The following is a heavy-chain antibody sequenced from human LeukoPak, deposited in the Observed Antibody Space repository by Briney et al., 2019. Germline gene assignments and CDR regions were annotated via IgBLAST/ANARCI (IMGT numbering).Heavy chain of an antibody. V-gene: IGHV4-39*07. CDR2: IYYSGST. D-gene: IGHD2-2*01. J-gene: IGHJ5*02. Sequence: SETLSLTCTVSGGSISSRSYYWGWIRQPPGKGLEWIGSIYYSGSTYYNPSLKSRVTISVDTSKNQFSLKLSSVTAADTAVYYCAREKGYQPPLNWFDPWGQGTLVTVSS. CDR3: AREKGYQPPLNWFDP. CDR1: GGSISSRSYY.